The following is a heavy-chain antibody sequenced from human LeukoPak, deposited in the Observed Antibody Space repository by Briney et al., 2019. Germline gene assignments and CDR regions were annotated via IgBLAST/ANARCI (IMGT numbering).Heavy chain of an antibody. CDR1: GGSISSYY. J-gene: IGHJ5*02. CDR2: IYYSRST. D-gene: IGHD2-2*01. Sequence: SETLSLTCTVSGGSISSYYWSWIRQPPGKGLEWIGYIYYSRSTNYNPSLKSRVTISVDTSKNQFSLKLSSVTAADTAVYYCARSPAGYCSSTSCRHNWFDPWGQGTLVTVSS. V-gene: IGHV4-59*08. CDR3: ARSPAGYCSSTSCRHNWFDP.